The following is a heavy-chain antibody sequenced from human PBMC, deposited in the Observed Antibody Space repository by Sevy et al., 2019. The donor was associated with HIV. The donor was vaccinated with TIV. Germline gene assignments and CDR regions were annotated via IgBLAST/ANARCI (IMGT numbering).Heavy chain of an antibody. V-gene: IGHV4-30-4*01. Sequence: SETLSLTCTVSGGSISSGNYYWHWIRQPPGKGLEWIGYISYTGNTYYNPSLKSPVTISVDTSHNQFSLRLTSVTAADTAVYYFSRDATEYSRSAVWFDPWGQGTLVTVSS. D-gene: IGHD2-15*01. CDR2: ISYTGNT. J-gene: IGHJ5*02. CDR1: GGSISSGNYY. CDR3: SRDATEYSRSAVWFDP.